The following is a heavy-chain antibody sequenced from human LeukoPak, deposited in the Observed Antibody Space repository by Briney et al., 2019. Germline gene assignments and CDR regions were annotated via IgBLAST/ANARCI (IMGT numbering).Heavy chain of an antibody. CDR1: AGSITGYY. D-gene: IGHD3-9*01. CDR2: ISDSGRT. J-gene: IGHJ4*02. CDR3: ARGKEMTRTSGYYSFDF. Sequence: SETLSLTCTVSAGSITGYYWTWIRQPAGKGLEWIGRISDSGRTYYNPSLESRVTISLDTSKNQFSLKVTSVTAADTAVYYCARGKEMTRTSGYYSFDFWGQGTLVSVSS. V-gene: IGHV4-4*07.